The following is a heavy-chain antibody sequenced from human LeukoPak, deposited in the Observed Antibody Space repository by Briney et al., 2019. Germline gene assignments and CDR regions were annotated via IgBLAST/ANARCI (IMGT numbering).Heavy chain of an antibody. CDR2: IYYSGST. J-gene: IGHJ6*02. Sequence: SETLSLTCTVSGGSISSYYWSWIRQPPGKGQEWIGYIYYSGSTNYNPSLKSRVTISVDMSKNQFSLKLSSVTAADTAVYYCARGGVPHSSSSDYYYGMDVWGQGTTVTVSS. V-gene: IGHV4-59*01. CDR3: ARGGVPHSSSSDYYYGMDV. D-gene: IGHD6-6*01. CDR1: GGSISSYY.